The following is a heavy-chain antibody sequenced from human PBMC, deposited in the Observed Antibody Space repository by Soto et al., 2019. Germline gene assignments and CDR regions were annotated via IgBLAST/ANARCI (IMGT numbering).Heavy chain of an antibody. Sequence: QITLKESGPALVKPTQTLTLTCTFSGFSISSSGVGVGWIRQPPGKALEWLALIYWDDDRWFSPSLQSRLTVTQDTSKNQVVLTLTNVAPVDTATYYCAYRSGYCHLQKCNGSYAMDVWGQGSTVTVS. CDR2: IYWDDDR. D-gene: IGHD2-15*01. CDR3: AYRSGYCHLQKCNGSYAMDV. J-gene: IGHJ6*02. V-gene: IGHV2-5*02. CDR1: GFSISSSGVG.